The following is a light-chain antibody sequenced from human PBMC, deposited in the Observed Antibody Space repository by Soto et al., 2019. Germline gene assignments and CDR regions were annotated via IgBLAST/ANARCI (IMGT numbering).Light chain of an antibody. CDR3: QQYNSYWT. V-gene: IGKV1-5*01. CDR2: DAS. J-gene: IGKJ1*01. CDR1: QSIVNW. Sequence: DIQMTQSPSTLSASVGDRVTITCRASQSIVNWLAWYQQKPGKAPKLLIYDASSLESGVPSRFSGSGSGTEFTPTITSLQPDDFATYYCQQYNSYWTFGQGTKLEIK.